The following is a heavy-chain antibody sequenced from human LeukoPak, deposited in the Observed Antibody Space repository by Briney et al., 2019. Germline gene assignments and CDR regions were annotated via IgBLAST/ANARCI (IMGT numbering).Heavy chain of an antibody. J-gene: IGHJ5*02. CDR2: FDPEDGET. D-gene: IGHD2-2*01. V-gene: IGHV1-24*01. Sequence: ASVKVSCKASGYTFTSYYMHWVRQAPGKGLEWMGGFDPEDGETIYAQKFQGRVTMTEDTSTDTAYMELSSLRSEDTAVYYCATGVFRYCSSTSCPTRWWFDPWGQGTLVTVSS. CDR3: ATGVFRYCSSTSCPTRWWFDP. CDR1: GYTFTSYY.